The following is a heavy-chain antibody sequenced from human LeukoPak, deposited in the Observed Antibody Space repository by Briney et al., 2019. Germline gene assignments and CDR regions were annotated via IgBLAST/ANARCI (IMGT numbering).Heavy chain of an antibody. CDR1: GGSISTTSNF. CDR3: ATYCSTSNCPHRRAFDI. J-gene: IGHJ3*02. Sequence: SETLSLTCSVSGGSISTTSNFWAWIRQPPGKGLEWIGTIYYSGSTYYNPSLKSRFTISVDTSKNQFSLRLTSVTAADTAVYYRATYCSTSNCPHRRAFDIWGQGTMVTVS. D-gene: IGHD2-2*01. CDR2: IYYSGST. V-gene: IGHV4-39*01.